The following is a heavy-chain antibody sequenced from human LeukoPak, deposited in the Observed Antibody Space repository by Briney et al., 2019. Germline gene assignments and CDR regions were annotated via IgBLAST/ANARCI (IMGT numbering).Heavy chain of an antibody. Sequence: GGSLRLSCAASGFTFNSYGMHWVRQAPGKGLEWVAVIWYDGSNKYYADSVKGRFTISRDNSKNTLYLQMNSLRAEDTAVYYCARDQWLVRGYYFDYWGQGTLVTVSS. CDR3: ARDQWLVRGYYFDY. CDR1: GFTFNSYG. V-gene: IGHV3-33*08. J-gene: IGHJ4*02. CDR2: IWYDGSNK. D-gene: IGHD6-19*01.